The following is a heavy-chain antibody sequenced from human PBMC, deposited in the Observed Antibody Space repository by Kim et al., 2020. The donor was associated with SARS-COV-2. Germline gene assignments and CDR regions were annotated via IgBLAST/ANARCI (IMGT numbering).Heavy chain of an antibody. V-gene: IGHV5-51*01. CDR1: GYRITNYW. D-gene: IGHD4-17*01. Sequence: GESLKISCKGSGYRITNYWIAWVRQMPGKGLEWMGIIYPGDSDTRYSPSFQGQVTISADKSISSAYLQWSSLKASDTAMYYCARHVDYGDLDYWGQGTLVTVSS. CDR3: ARHVDYGDLDY. CDR2: IYPGDSDT. J-gene: IGHJ4*02.